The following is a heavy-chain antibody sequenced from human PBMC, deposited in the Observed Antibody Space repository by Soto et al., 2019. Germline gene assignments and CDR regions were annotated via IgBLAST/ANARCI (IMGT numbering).Heavy chain of an antibody. CDR3: ARLRIATNNYKWFDP. CDR1: GAALNSGNYY. CDR2: IYVTGAV. D-gene: IGHD2-21*01. J-gene: IGHJ5*02. Sequence: SETLSLTCSVSGAALNSGNYYWSWIRQVPGKGLEWIGHIYVTGAVDYNPSLRDRIAISQDTSERQFSLNLRLVTAADTAVYYCARLRIATNNYKWFDPWGQGTLVTVSS. V-gene: IGHV4-31*03.